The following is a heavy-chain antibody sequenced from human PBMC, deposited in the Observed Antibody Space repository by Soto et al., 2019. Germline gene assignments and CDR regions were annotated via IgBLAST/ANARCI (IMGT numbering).Heavy chain of an antibody. CDR3: ARLGLDLLYFDWSNWFDP. CDR2: IYPGDSDT. J-gene: IGHJ5*02. D-gene: IGHD3-9*01. Sequence: PGESLKISCKGSGYSFTSYWIGWVRQMPGKGLEWMGIIYPGDSDTRYSPSFQGQVTISADKSISTAYLQWSSLKASDTAMYYCARLGLDLLYFDWSNWFDPWGQGTLVTVSS. CDR1: GYSFTSYW. V-gene: IGHV5-51*01.